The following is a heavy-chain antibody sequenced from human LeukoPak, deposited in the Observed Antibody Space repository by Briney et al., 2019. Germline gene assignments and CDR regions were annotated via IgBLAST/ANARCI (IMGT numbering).Heavy chain of an antibody. CDR1: GFTFDDYA. V-gene: IGHV3-9*01. CDR2: ISWNSGSI. D-gene: IGHD3-10*01. J-gene: IGHJ6*02. CDR3: AKPYGSGSYAFYGMDV. Sequence: PGRSLRLSCAASGFTFDDYAMHWVRQAPGKGLEWVSGISWNSGSIGCADSVKGRFTISRDNAKNSLYLQMNSLRAEDTALYYCAKPYGSGSYAFYGMDVWGQGTTVTVSS.